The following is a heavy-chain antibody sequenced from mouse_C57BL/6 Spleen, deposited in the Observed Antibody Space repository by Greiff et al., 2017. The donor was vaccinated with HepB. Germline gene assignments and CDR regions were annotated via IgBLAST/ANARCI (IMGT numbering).Heavy chain of an antibody. D-gene: IGHD2-1*01. V-gene: IGHV1-82*01. CDR3: AREGDGNYFYYAMDD. J-gene: IGHJ4*01. Sequence: VQLQQSGPELVKPGASVKISCKASGYAFSSSWMNWVKQRPGKGLEWIGRIYPGDGDTNYNGKFKGKATLTADKSSSTAYMQLSSLTSEDSAVYFCAREGDGNYFYYAMDDWGQGTSVTVSS. CDR2: IYPGDGDT. CDR1: GYAFSSSW.